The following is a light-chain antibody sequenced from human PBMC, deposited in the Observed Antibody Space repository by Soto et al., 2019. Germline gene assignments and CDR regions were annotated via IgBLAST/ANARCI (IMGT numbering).Light chain of an antibody. CDR1: QSVSSN. J-gene: IGKJ5*01. Sequence: EIVMTQSPATLSVSPGERATLSCRASQSVSSNLAWYQQKPGQAPRLLFYGTSIRATGIPARFSGSGSGTDFTLTISSLQPEDFAVYYCQQRSDWPLITFGQGTRLEIK. V-gene: IGKV3-15*01. CDR2: GTS. CDR3: QQRSDWPLIT.